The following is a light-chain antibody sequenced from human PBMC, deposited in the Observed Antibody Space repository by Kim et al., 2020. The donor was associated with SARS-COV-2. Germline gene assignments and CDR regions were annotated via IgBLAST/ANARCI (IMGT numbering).Light chain of an antibody. J-gene: IGKJ4*01. Sequence: EVVLTQSPDSLSVSPGGRATLSCKASQSVLRHLAWYRHQRGHSPSLLIYDSTKRATGVPARFSSSRSGTEVSLTIDNRQSEDFAVYYYQQYNGWPLTFGGGTKVEIK. CDR1: QSVLRH. V-gene: IGKV3-15*01. CDR3: QQYNGWPLT. CDR2: DST.